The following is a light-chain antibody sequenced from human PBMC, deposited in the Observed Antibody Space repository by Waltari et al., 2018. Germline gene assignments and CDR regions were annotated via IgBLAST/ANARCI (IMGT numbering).Light chain of an antibody. CDR2: DVS. CDR1: PSDIGAYNY. J-gene: IGLJ2*01. V-gene: IGLV2-14*03. Sequence: QSALTQPASVSGSPGQSITISRAGTPSDIGAYNYVPWFQLHPGKAPRLIIYDVSKRPSGISYRFSGSKSGNTASLTISGLQPEDEADYYCNSYTLSSIVVFGGGTKLTVL. CDR3: NSYTLSSIVV.